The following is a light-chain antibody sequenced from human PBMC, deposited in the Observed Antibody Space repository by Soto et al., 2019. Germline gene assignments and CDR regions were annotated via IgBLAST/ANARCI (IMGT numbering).Light chain of an antibody. CDR1: SSDVGGYNY. CDR3: CSYGGGYTPLL. J-gene: IGLJ2*01. V-gene: IGLV2-11*01. CDR2: DVT. Sequence: QSVLTQPRSVSGSPGQSVTISCTGTSSDVGGYNYVSWYQQHPGQAPKLMIYDVTKRPSGVPDRFSGSKSGNTASLSISGLHAEDEADYYCCSYGGGYTPLLFGGGTKLTVL.